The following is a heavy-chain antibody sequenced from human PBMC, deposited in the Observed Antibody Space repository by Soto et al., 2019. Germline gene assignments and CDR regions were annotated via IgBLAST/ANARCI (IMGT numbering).Heavy chain of an antibody. J-gene: IGHJ4*02. D-gene: IGHD4-4*01. CDR3: ARGGNPDY. V-gene: IGHV3-74*01. CDR1: GFTFNNYW. Sequence: EVQLVESGGGLVQPGGSLRLSCAASGFTFNNYWMHWVRQAPGKGLLWVSRIQSDGSSTDYADSVKGGFTISRDNAKNTLYLQMNSLRAEDTAVYYCARGGNPDYWGQGTLVTVSS. CDR2: IQSDGSST.